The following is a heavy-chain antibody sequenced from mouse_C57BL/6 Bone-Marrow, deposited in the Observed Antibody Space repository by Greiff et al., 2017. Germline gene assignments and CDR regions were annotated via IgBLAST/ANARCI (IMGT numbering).Heavy chain of an antibody. CDR1: GYTFTSYW. CDR3: ARGIYSYAMDY. Sequence: QVQLKQSGAELVKPGASVKLSCKASGYTFTSYWMHWVKQRPGQGLEWIGMIHPNSGSTNYNEKFKSKATLTVDKSSSTAYMQLSSLTSEDSAVYYCARGIYSYAMDYWGQGTSVTVSS. J-gene: IGHJ4*01. V-gene: IGHV1-64*01. CDR2: IHPNSGST.